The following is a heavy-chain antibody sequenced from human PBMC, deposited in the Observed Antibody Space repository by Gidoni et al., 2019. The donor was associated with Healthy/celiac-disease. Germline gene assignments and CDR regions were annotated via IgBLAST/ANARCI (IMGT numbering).Heavy chain of an antibody. CDR2: MSGDGGST. J-gene: IGHJ4*02. D-gene: IGHD6-19*01. CDR1: GSTFDDYA. Sequence: EVQLVESGGAVVQPGGSLRLSWSDSGSTFDDYAIHWVRQSPGKGLEWVSFMSGDGGSTYYADSVKGRFTISRDNSKNSLYLQMNSLRTEDTALYYCANAFGERSSGWYVYWGQGTLVTVSS. CDR3: ANAFGERSSGWYVY. V-gene: IGHV3-43*02.